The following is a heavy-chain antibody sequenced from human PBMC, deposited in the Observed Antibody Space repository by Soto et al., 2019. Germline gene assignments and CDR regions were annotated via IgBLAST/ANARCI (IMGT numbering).Heavy chain of an antibody. J-gene: IGHJ5*02. V-gene: IGHV4-34*01. CDR1: GGSFSGYY. Sequence: PSETLSLTCAVYGGSFSGYYWSWIRQPPGKGLAWLGEINHCGSTNYNPSLKSRVTLSVGTSKNQFSLKLSSVTAADTAVYYCARSGYCSGGSCYDYNWFDPWGQGTLVTVSS. CDR2: INHCGST. D-gene: IGHD2-15*01. CDR3: ARSGYCSGGSCYDYNWFDP.